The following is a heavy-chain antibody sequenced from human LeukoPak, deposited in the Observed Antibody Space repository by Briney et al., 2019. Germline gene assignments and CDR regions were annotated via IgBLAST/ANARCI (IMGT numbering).Heavy chain of an antibody. J-gene: IGHJ4*02. V-gene: IGHV3-30*18. CDR1: GFTFSSYG. Sequence: GGSLRLSCAASGFTFSSYGMHWVRQAPGKGLEWVAVISYDGSNKYYADSVKGRFTISRDNSKNTLYLQMNSLRAEDTAVYYCAKDLGYSYGYGFDYWGQGTLVTVSS. CDR3: AKDLGYSYGYGFDY. D-gene: IGHD5-18*01. CDR2: ISYDGSNK.